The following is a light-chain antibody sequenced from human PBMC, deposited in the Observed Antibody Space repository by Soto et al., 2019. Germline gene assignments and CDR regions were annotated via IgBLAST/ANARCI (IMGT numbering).Light chain of an antibody. CDR3: QQYGSSLSIT. V-gene: IGKV3-20*01. J-gene: IGKJ5*01. CDR2: GAS. Sequence: EIVLTQPPGTLSLSPGERATLSCRASQSVSSNYFAWYQQKPGQAPRLLIHGASRRATGIPDRFSGSGSGTDFTLTISRLEPEDFAVYSCQQYGSSLSITFGQGTRLEIK. CDR1: QSVSSNY.